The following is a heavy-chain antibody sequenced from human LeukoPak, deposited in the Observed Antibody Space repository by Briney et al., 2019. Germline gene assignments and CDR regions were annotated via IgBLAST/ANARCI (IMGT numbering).Heavy chain of an antibody. CDR2: INHSGST. V-gene: IGHV4-34*01. D-gene: IGHD3-10*01. J-gene: IGHJ4*02. CDR3: ARGGGWAMVRGVFTYFDY. CDR1: GGSFSGYY. Sequence: PSETLSLTCAVYGGSFSGYYWSWIRQPPGKGLEWIGEINHSGSTNYNPSLKSRVTISVDTPKNQFSLKLSSVTAADTAVYYCARGGGWAMVRGVFTYFDYWGQGTLVTVSS.